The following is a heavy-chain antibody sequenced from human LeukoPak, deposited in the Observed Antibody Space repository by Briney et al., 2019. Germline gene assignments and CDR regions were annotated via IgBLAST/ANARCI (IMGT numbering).Heavy chain of an antibody. J-gene: IGHJ4*02. CDR3: ARRGGVVLDY. V-gene: IGHV4-38-2*01. CDR2: IYHSGST. Sequence: SETLSLTCAVSGYSISSGYYWGWIRQPPGKGLEWIGSIYHSGSTYYNPSLKSRVTISVDTSKNQFSPKVSSVTAADTAVYYCARRGGVVLDYWGQGTLVTVSS. D-gene: IGHD3-3*01. CDR1: GYSISSGYY.